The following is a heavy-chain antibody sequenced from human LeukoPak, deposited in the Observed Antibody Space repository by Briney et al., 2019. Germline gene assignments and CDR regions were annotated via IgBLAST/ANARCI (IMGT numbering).Heavy chain of an antibody. CDR1: GYSFTNYW. J-gene: IGHJ4*02. D-gene: IGHD2-2*01. CDR3: ARSTPRYCSSTSCYSLDY. CDR2: IYPGDSDT. Sequence: GESLKISCKGSGYSFTNYWIGWVRQMPGKGLEWMGIIYPGDSDTRYSPSFQGQVTISADKSISTAYLQWSSLKASDTAMYYCARSTPRYCSSTSCYSLDYWGQGTLVTVSS. V-gene: IGHV5-51*01.